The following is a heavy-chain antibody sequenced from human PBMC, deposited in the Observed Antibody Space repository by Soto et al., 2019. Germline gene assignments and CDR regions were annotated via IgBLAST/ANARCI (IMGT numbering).Heavy chain of an antibody. CDR2: IYYSGST. D-gene: IGHD6-25*01. V-gene: IGHV4-39*01. CDR1: RGSISSGTNY. CDR3: ARQEAGWYLDS. Sequence: SETLSLTCTVSRGSISSGTNYWAWIRQPPGKGLEWIANIYYSGSTFYNPSLKSRVTISLDTSKKRFSLKLRSVTATDTAVYYCARQEAGWYLDSWGQGTLVTVSS. J-gene: IGHJ4*02.